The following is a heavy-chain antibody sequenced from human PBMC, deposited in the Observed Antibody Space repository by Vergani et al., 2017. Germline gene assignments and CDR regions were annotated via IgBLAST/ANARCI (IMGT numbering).Heavy chain of an antibody. CDR2: IYYSGST. CDR1: GGSISSSSYY. CDR3: ACEYYYDSSGSFDY. V-gene: IGHV4-39*01. Sequence: QLQLQESGPGLVEPSETLSLTCTVSGGSISSSSYYWGWIRQPPGKGLEWIGSIYYSGSTYYNPSLKSRVTISVDTSKNQFSLKLSSVTAADTAVYYCACEYYYDSSGSFDYWGQGTLVTVSS. J-gene: IGHJ4*02. D-gene: IGHD3-22*01.